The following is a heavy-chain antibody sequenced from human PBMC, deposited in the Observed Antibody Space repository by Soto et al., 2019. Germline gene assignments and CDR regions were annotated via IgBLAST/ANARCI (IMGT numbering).Heavy chain of an antibody. CDR2: IYYSGST. J-gene: IGHJ4*02. Sequence: PSETLSLTCTVSGGSISSYYWSWIRQPPGKGLEWIGYIYYSGSTNYNPSLKSRVTISVDTSKNQFSLKLSSVTAADTAVYYCARGGVYWRNHFDYWGQGTLVTVSS. V-gene: IGHV4-59*01. CDR3: ARGGVYWRNHFDY. D-gene: IGHD2-8*02. CDR1: GGSISSYY.